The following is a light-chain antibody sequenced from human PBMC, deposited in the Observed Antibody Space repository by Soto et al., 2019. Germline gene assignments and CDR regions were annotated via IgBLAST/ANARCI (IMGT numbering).Light chain of an antibody. CDR1: QSISSW. CDR2: KAS. CDR3: QQYNSYWT. Sequence: DIQMTQSPSTLSASVGDRVTITCRANQSISSWLAWYQQKPGKAPKLLIYKASSLESGVPSRFSGSGSGTEFTPTISSLQPDDFATYYCQQYNSYWTFGQGTKVEIK. J-gene: IGKJ1*01. V-gene: IGKV1-5*03.